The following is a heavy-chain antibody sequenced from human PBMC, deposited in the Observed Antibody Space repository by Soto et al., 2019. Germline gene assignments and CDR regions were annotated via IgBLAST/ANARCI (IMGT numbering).Heavy chain of an antibody. CDR1: GFTFSSYE. D-gene: IGHD5-18*01. CDR2: ISSSGSTI. J-gene: IGHJ4*02. Sequence: PGGSLRLSCAASGFTFSSYEMNWVRQAPGKGLEWVSYISSSGSTIYYADSVKGRFTISRDNAKNSLYLQMNSLRAEDTAVYYCARIAYSYGYFDYWGQGTLVTVSS. CDR3: ARIAYSYGYFDY. V-gene: IGHV3-48*03.